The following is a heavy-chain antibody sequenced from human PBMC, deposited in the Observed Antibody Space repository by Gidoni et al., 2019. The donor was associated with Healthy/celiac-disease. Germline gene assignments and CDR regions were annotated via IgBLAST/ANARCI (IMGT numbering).Heavy chain of an antibody. J-gene: IGHJ4*02. V-gene: IGHV1-69*02. D-gene: IGHD6-19*01. CDR1: GGTFSSYT. Sequence: QVQLVQSGAEVKKPGSSVKVSCKASGGTFSSYTISWVRQAPGQGLEWMGRIIPLLGIANYAQKFQGRVTITADKSTSTAYMELSSLRSEDTAVYYCARGEAVVSPDRKLDYWGQGTLVTVSS. CDR2: IIPLLGIA. CDR3: ARGEAVVSPDRKLDY.